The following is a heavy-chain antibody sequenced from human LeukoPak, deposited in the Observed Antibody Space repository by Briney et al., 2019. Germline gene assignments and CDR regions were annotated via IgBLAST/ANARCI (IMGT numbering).Heavy chain of an antibody. J-gene: IGHJ4*02. V-gene: IGHV3-74*01. Sequence: HSGRSLRLSCAASGFTFDDYALHWVRQAPGKGLEWVSGINSDGSSTTSADSVKGRFTISRDNAKNTLYLQMNSLRAEDTAVYYCAKGGATVIDYWGQGTLVTVSS. CDR1: GFTFDDYA. CDR3: AKGGATVIDY. CDR2: INSDGSST. D-gene: IGHD4-17*01.